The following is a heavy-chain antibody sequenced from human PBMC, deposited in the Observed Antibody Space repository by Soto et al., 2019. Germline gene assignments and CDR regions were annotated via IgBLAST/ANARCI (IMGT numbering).Heavy chain of an antibody. CDR3: ARGRIGAAF. D-gene: IGHD2-15*01. V-gene: IGHV1-8*01. CDR2: MSPNSGKT. J-gene: IGHJ4*02. Sequence: QVQLVQSGAEVKQPGASVRVTCKTSGYTFTDYDVSWVRQDSGQGLEWMGWMSPNSGKTGYVEKFQVRVTMTANTSLSTAYMELHSLSSDDTAIYFCARGRIGAAFWGQGTLVTVSS. CDR1: GYTFTDYD.